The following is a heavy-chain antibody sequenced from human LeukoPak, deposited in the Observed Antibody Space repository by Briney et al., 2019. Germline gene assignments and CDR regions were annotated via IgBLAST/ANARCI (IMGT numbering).Heavy chain of an antibody. CDR2: ISGSGGST. Sequence: GGSLRLSCAASGFTFRSYAMSWVRQAPGKGLEWVSAISGSGGSTYYADSVKGRFTISRDNSKNTLYLQMNSLRAEDTAVYYCAKDDYYDSSGYYSEGGYWGQGTLVTVSS. V-gene: IGHV3-23*01. D-gene: IGHD3-22*01. CDR3: AKDDYYDSSGYYSEGGY. J-gene: IGHJ4*02. CDR1: GFTFRSYA.